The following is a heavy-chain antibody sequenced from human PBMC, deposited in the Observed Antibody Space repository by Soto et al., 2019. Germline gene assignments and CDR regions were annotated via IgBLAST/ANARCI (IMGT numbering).Heavy chain of an antibody. Sequence: ASVKVSCKASGYTFSDYAISWVRQAPGQGLEWMGWISASTRNTDQAQNFQGRVIMTLDTSTNTAYMELRSLRSDDTAVYYCVRCYCSVGSCYACWHFDLWGRGTLVTGSS. CDR1: GYTFSDYA. CDR2: ISASTRNT. D-gene: IGHD2-15*01. V-gene: IGHV1-18*01. J-gene: IGHJ2*01. CDR3: VRCYCSVGSCYACWHFDL.